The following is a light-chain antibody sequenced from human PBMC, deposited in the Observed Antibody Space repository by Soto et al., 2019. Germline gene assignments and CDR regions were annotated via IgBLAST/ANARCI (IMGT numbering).Light chain of an antibody. CDR3: ETWDSSLSAGV. Sequence: QSVLTQPPSVSAAPGQKVIISCSGSSSNIGKNYVSWYQQLPGTAPKLLIFENNKRPSGIPDRFSGSKSGTSATLGITGLQTGYEADYYCETWDSSLSAGVFGGGTKLTVL. CDR1: SSNIGKNY. CDR2: ENN. V-gene: IGLV1-51*02. J-gene: IGLJ3*02.